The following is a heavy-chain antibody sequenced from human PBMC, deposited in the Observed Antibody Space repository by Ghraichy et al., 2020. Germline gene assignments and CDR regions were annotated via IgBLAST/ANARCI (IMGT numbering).Heavy chain of an antibody. D-gene: IGHD1-26*01. CDR3: ARGSRAVRPELQY. J-gene: IGHJ4*02. CDR1: GGSFSGYY. V-gene: IGHV4-34*01. CDR2: INHSGST. Sequence: SETLSLTCAVYGGSFSGYYWSWIRQPPGKGLEWIGEINHSGSTNYNPSLKSRVTISVDTSKNQFSLKLSSVTAADTAVYYCARGSRAVRPELQYWGQGTLVTVSS.